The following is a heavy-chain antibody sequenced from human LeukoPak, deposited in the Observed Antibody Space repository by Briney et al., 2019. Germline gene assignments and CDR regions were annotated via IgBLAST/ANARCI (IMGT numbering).Heavy chain of an antibody. CDR1: GGSISSSTYY. V-gene: IGHV4-39*01. CDR3: ARQTYGSGSYYNLDC. CDR2: IYYSGST. Sequence: PSETLSLICSVSGGSISSSTYYWGWIRQPPGKGLEWIGTIYYSGSTYYNPSLKSRVTISVDTSKNQFSLKLGSVTAADTAVYYCARQTYGSGSYYNLDCWGQGTLVTVSS. J-gene: IGHJ4*02. D-gene: IGHD3-10*01.